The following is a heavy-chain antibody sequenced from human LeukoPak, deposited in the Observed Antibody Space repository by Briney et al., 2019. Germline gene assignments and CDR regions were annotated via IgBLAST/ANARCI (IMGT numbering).Heavy chain of an antibody. CDR3: ARYRSSSGDYYYYMDV. D-gene: IGHD6-6*01. V-gene: IGHV3-7*01. CDR2: IKQDGSEK. Sequence: PGGSLRLSCAASGFTFSSYWMSWVRQAPGKGLEWVANIKQDGSEKYYVDSVKGRFTISRDNAKNSLYLQMNSLRAEDTAVYYCARYRSSSGDYYYYMDVWGKGTTVTVSS. J-gene: IGHJ6*03. CDR1: GFTFSSYW.